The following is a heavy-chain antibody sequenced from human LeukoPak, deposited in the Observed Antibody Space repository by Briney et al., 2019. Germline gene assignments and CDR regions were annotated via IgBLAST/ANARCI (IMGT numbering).Heavy chain of an antibody. V-gene: IGHV1-69*13. D-gene: IGHD3-16*01. CDR3: TTRACHAGGCSSSFYYYYGLHF. CDR1: GNSISNYA. Sequence: ASVKVSCKASGNSISNYAVSWVRQAPGQGFEWMGGIIPIFGTADYAQKFQGRVTITADQSTSTTYMALSSLKPEDTATYYCTTRACHAGGCSSSFYYYYGLHFWGQGTTVSVS. CDR2: IIPIFGTA. J-gene: IGHJ6*02.